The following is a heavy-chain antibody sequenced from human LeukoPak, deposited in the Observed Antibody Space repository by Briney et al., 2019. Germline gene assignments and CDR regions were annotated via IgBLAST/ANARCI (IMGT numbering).Heavy chain of an antibody. CDR1: GGSISISY. Sequence: SETLSLTCTVSGGSISISYWRWIRQPPGKGLEWIGFFHDSESTNYNPSLKSRVSISLDTSKNQVSLWMSSVTAADTAVYYCARGDASGRPGIGFDFWGRGTLVTVSS. CDR3: ARGDASGRPGIGFDF. CDR2: FHDSEST. J-gene: IGHJ4*02. D-gene: IGHD1-26*01. V-gene: IGHV4-59*01.